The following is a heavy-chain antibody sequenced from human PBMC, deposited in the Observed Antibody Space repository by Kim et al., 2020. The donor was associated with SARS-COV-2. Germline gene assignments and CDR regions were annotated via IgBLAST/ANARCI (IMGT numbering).Heavy chain of an antibody. Sequence: ASVKVSCKASGYTFTSYAMNWVRQAPGQGLEWMGWINTNTGNPTYAQGFTGRFVFSLDTSVSTAYLQISSLKAEDTAVYYCAREERYDFWSGYYGARYFDYWGQGTLVTVSS. CDR1: GYTFTSYA. D-gene: IGHD3-3*01. CDR3: AREERYDFWSGYYGARYFDY. CDR2: INTNTGNP. J-gene: IGHJ4*02. V-gene: IGHV7-4-1*02.